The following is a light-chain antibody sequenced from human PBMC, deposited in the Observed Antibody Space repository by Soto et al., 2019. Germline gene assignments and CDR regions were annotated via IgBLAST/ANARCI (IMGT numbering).Light chain of an antibody. CDR2: DAS. J-gene: IGKJ4*01. V-gene: IGKV1-9*01. CDR3: QQYESSLLT. CDR1: QGISNY. Sequence: DIQLTQSPSFLSAPVGDRVTITCRASQGISNYLAWYQQKPGKAPKLLIYDASSLESGVPSRFSGSGSGTEFTLTIASLQPDDFATYYCQQYESSLLTFGGGTKVDIK.